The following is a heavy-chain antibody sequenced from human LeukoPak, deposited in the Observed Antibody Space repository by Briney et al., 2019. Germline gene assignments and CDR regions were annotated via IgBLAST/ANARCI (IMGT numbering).Heavy chain of an antibody. CDR1: GSSVSSSH. J-gene: IGHJ4*02. V-gene: IGHV4-59*02. Sequence: SETLPLTCGVSGSSVSSSHWNGMRQLPAKGLEWIVCLSYTGKTDYNPSLTRRLTMLLDTSKNHLSLQEMSVTAADTAVYFCSEGYFEPFAHWGEGARVTVSS. CDR3: SEGYFEPFAH. D-gene: IGHD2/OR15-2a*01. CDR2: LSYTGKT.